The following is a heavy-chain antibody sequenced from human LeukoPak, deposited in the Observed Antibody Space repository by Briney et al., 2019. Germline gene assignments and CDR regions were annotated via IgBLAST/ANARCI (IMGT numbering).Heavy chain of an antibody. J-gene: IGHJ4*02. Sequence: GASVKVSFKASGYSFTTYDINWVRQAPGQGLEWMGWMRPKKSDTGYARKFQDRVTLTWNISTDTAYMELNSLTAEGTAVYFCAGGPPEDTSSGYWGQGTLVTVSS. CDR2: MRPKKSDT. CDR1: GYSFTTYD. D-gene: IGHD3-22*01. V-gene: IGHV1-8*01. CDR3: AGGPPEDTSSGY.